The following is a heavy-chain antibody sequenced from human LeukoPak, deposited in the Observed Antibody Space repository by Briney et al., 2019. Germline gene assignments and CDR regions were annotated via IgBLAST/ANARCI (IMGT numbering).Heavy chain of an antibody. CDR3: ARAGGCTTTRCSTTPALDY. CDR2: INQDGSET. D-gene: IGHD2-2*02. Sequence: PGGSLRLSCAASGFTFSSYCMTWVRQAPGKGLEWVASINQDGSETYYVDSVKGRFTISRDNAKDSLSLHMNSLRGEDTAVYYCARAGGCTTTRCSTTPALDYWGQGTLVTVS. V-gene: IGHV3-7*03. CDR1: GFTFSSYC. J-gene: IGHJ4*02.